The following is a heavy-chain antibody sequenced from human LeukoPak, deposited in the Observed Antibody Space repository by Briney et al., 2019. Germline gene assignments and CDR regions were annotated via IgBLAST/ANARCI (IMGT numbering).Heavy chain of an antibody. D-gene: IGHD2-8*01. V-gene: IGHV4-34*01. CDR3: ARGMVACTNGVCYTRDAFDI. J-gene: IGHJ3*02. Sequence: PSETLSLTCAVYGGSFSGYHWSWIRQPPGKGLEWIGEINHSGSTNYNPSLKSRVTISVDTSKSQFSRKLSSATAADTAVYYCARGMVACTNGVCYTRDAFDIWGQGTMVAVSS. CDR2: INHSGST. CDR1: GGSFSGYH.